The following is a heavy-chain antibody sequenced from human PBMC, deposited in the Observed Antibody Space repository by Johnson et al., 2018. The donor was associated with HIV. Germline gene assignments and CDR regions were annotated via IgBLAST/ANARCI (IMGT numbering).Heavy chain of an antibody. D-gene: IGHD6-19*01. CDR1: GFTFSNYG. V-gene: IGHV3-30*02. CDR2: IRYDGIIK. CDR3: ARDAGQWLGDAFDI. J-gene: IGHJ3*02. Sequence: QVQLVESGGGLVQPGGSLRLSCAASGFTFSNYGMHWVRQAPGKGLEWVTFIRYDGIIKYYADSVKGRFTISRDNSKNTLYLQMNSLRAEDTAVYYCARDAGQWLGDAFDIWGQGTMVTVSS.